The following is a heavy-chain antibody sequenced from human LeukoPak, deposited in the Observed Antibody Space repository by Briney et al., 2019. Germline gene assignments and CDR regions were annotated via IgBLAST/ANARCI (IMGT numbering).Heavy chain of an antibody. Sequence: GGSLRLSCAASGFTFSSYAMSWVRQAPGKGLEWVSAIGGHGTITYYADSVKGRFTISKDNSKNTLYLQMNSLRAEDTAVYYCAKDDDYVEYGYYFDFWGQGTLVTVSS. CDR3: AKDDDYVEYGYYFDF. D-gene: IGHD4-17*01. V-gene: IGHV3-23*01. J-gene: IGHJ4*02. CDR1: GFTFSSYA. CDR2: IGGHGTIT.